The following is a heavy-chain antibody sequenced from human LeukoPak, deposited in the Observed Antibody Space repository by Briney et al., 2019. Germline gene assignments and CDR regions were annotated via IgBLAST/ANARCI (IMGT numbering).Heavy chain of an antibody. V-gene: IGHV3-48*03. CDR3: ARGSGSSWYFYFDY. J-gene: IGHJ4*02. D-gene: IGHD6-13*01. CDR1: GLTFGGYE. CDR2: ISVSGATT. Sequence: PGRSLRLSCAASGLTFGGYEFNWVRQAPGKGLEWVSYISVSGATTHYADSVRGRFTTSRDNAKNSVYLQMNSLRAEDTALYYCARGSGSSWYFYFDYWGQGTLVTVSS.